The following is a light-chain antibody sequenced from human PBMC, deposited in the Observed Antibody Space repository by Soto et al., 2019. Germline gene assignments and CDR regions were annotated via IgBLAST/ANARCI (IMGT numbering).Light chain of an antibody. V-gene: IGLV2-14*03. J-gene: IGLJ1*01. CDR1: SSDVGAYNF. CDR3: SAYTVSRTYV. Sequence: QSVLTQPASVSGSPGQSITISCTGTSSDVGAYNFVSWHQQHPGKAPKLMIYNVYDRPSGISYRFSCSKSGNTASLTISELQGEDEADYYCSAYTVSRTYVFGTGTKVTVL. CDR2: NVY.